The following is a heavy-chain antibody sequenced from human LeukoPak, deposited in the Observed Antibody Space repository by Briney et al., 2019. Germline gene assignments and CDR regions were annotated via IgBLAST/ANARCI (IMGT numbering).Heavy chain of an antibody. CDR2: ISPIIGIA. V-gene: IGHV1-69*04. D-gene: IGHD6-6*01. CDR1: GGTFSSYA. Sequence: ASVKVSCKASGGTFSSYAISWVRQAPGPGVEWMGRISPIIGIANYAQKFQGRVKITADKSTSTAYMELSSLRSEDTAVYYCARGVGSSSYYYYYGMDDWGQGTTVTVSS. J-gene: IGHJ6*02. CDR3: ARGVGSSSYYYYYGMDD.